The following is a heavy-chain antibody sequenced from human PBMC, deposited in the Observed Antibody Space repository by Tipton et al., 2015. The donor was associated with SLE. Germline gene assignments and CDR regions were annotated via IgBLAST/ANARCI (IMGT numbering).Heavy chain of an antibody. D-gene: IGHD3-16*01. CDR2: IKTKTDGGTI. CDR3: ATGGSYTGRDY. CDR1: GLTFSNYW. V-gene: IGHV3-15*07. J-gene: IGHJ4*02. Sequence: SLRLSCTASGLTFSNYWMNWVRQAPGKGLKWVGRIKTKTDGGTIDYAAPVKGRFSISRDDSKNTLFLQMNSLKTEDTAVYYCATGGSYTGRDYWGQGTLVTVSS.